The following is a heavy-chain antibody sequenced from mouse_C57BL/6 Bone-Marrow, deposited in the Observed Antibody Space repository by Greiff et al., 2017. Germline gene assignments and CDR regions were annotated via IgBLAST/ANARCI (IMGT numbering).Heavy chain of an antibody. CDR2: INPSSGYT. CDR1: GYTFTSYT. Sequence: VQLQQSGAELARPGSSVKMSCKASGYTFTSYTMHWVKQRPGQGLEWIGYINPSSGYTKYNQKFKDKATLTADKSSSTAYMHRSSLTSEDSAVYYCAGGLMDYWGQGTSVTVSS. V-gene: IGHV1-4*01. CDR3: AGGLMDY. J-gene: IGHJ4*01.